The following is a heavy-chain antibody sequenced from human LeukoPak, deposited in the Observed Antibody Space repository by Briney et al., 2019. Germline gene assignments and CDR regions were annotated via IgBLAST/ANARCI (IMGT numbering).Heavy chain of an antibody. J-gene: IGHJ6*02. D-gene: IGHD2-21*02. CDR2: ISYDGSNK. V-gene: IGHV3-30-3*01. Sequence: GGSLRLSCAASGFTFSSYAMHWVRQAPGKGLEWVAVISYDGSNKYYADSVKGRFTISRDNSKNTLYLQMNSLRAEDTAVYYCARSCGGDCYYYYYGMDVWGQGTTVTVSS. CDR1: GFTFSSYA. CDR3: ARSCGGDCYYYYYGMDV.